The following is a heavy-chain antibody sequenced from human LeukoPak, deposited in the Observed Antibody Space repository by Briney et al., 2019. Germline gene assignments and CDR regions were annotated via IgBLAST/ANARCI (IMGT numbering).Heavy chain of an antibody. D-gene: IGHD3-10*01. CDR1: GFTFSSYA. CDR2: IGGTGVRT. J-gene: IGHJ5*02. V-gene: IGHV3-23*01. CDR3: AKITMVRGHPFDP. Sequence: GGSLRLSCASSGFTFSSYAMSWVRQAPGKGLEWVSTIGGTGVRTYYADSVKGRFTISRDNSKNTLYLQMNSLRAEDTAVYYCAKITMVRGHPFDPWGQGTLVTVSS.